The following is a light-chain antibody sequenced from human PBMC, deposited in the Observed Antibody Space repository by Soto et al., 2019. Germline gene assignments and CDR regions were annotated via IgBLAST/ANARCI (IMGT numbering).Light chain of an antibody. CDR2: DTN. CDR1: TGSVTSGHY. Sequence: QAVVTQEPSLTVSPGGTVTLTCDSSTGSVTSGHYPYWFQQKPGQAPRTLIYDTNNKHSWTPARFSGSLLEGKAALTLSGPQLEEEAEYYCLPPYSGARNVVFGGGTKPTFL. V-gene: IGLV7-46*01. CDR3: LPPYSGARNVV. J-gene: IGLJ2*01.